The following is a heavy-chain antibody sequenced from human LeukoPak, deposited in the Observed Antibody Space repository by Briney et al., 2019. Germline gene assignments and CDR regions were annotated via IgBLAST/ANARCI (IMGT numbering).Heavy chain of an antibody. CDR1: GYTFTSYG. Sequence: ASVKVSCKASGYTFTSYGISWVRQAPGQGLEWMGWISAYNGNTNYAQKLQGRVTMTTDTSTSTAYMELRSLRSDDTAVYYCAREGQSWRVVTVLGYYYGMDVWGQGTTVTVSS. CDR2: ISAYNGNT. D-gene: IGHD4-23*01. V-gene: IGHV1-18*01. CDR3: AREGQSWRVVTVLGYYYGMDV. J-gene: IGHJ6*02.